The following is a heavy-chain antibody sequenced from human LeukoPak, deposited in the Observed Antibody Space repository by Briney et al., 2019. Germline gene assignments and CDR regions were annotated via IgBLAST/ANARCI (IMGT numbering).Heavy chain of an antibody. CDR2: IWSDGSEK. CDR3: ARRSPGTHGLDY. Sequence: GGSLRLSCVASGFTFSSYGMHWVRQAPGKGLEWVAVIWSDGSEKYYADSVKGRFIISRDNSKNTLYLQMNSLGADDTAVYFCARRSPGTHGLDYWGQGTLVPVSS. D-gene: IGHD3-10*01. V-gene: IGHV3-33*01. CDR1: GFTFSSYG. J-gene: IGHJ4*02.